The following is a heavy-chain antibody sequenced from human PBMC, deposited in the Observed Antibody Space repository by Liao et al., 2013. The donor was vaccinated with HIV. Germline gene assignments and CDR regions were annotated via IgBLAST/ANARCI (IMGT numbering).Heavy chain of an antibody. CDR1: GGSISSSSYY. D-gene: IGHD2-8*01. V-gene: IGHV4-39*07. CDR3: ARAGGVLDAFDI. J-gene: IGHJ3*02. CDR2: IYYSGST. Sequence: QVQLQESGPGLVKPSQTLSLTCTVSGGSISSSSYYWGWIRQPPGKGLEWIGSIYYSGSTYYNPSLKSRVTISVDTSKNQFSLKLSSVTAADTAVYYCARAGGVLDAFDIWGQGTMVTVSS.